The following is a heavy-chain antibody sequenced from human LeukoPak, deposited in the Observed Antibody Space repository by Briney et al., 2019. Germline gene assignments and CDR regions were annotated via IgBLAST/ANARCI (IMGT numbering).Heavy chain of an antibody. CDR1: GFTFSNFA. J-gene: IGHJ4*02. Sequence: PGRSLRLSCEASGFTFSNFAMSWVRQAPGKGLEWVSSISASGGKTYYADSVKGRFSASRDNSKDTLYLQMNSLRAEDTAVYYCAKEPNSWWNPARSFDYWGQGTLVTVSS. V-gene: IGHV3-23*01. CDR2: ISASGGKT. D-gene: IGHD1-1*01. CDR3: AKEPNSWWNPARSFDY.